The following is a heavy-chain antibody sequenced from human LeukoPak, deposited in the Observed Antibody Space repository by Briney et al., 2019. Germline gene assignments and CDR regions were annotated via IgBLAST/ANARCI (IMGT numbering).Heavy chain of an antibody. CDR1: GFTFSSYE. J-gene: IGHJ5*02. Sequence: GGSLRLSCAASGFTFSSYEMNWVRQAPGEGLEWVAFIRYDGSNKYYADSVKGRFTISRDNSKNTLYLQMNSLRAEDMAVYYCAKLRSWNDPGGFDPWGQGTLVTVSS. V-gene: IGHV3-30*02. D-gene: IGHD1-1*01. CDR2: IRYDGSNK. CDR3: AKLRSWNDPGGFDP.